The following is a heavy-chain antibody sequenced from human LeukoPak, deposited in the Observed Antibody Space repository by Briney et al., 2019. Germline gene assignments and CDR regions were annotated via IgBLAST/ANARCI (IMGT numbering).Heavy chain of an antibody. CDR1: GFTFSSYS. V-gene: IGHV3-23*01. CDR2: ISGSGGST. D-gene: IGHD6-19*01. J-gene: IGHJ4*02. Sequence: GGSLRLSGAASGFTFSSYSMNWVRQAPGKELEWVSAISGSGGSTYYADSVKGRFTISRDNSKNALYLQMNSLRAEDTAVYYCARLAVAGTSDYWGQGTLVTVSS. CDR3: ARLAVAGTSDY.